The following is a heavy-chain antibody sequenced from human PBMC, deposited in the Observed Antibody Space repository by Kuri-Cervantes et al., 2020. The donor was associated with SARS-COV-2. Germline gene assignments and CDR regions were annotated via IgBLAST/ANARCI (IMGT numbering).Heavy chain of an antibody. V-gene: IGHV4-34*01. J-gene: IGHJ4*02. CDR1: GGSFSGYY. Sequence: SETLSLTCAVYGGSFSGYYWSWIRQPPGKGLEWIGEINHSGSTNYNPSLKSRVTISVDTPKNQFSLKLSSVTAADTAVYYCARASRLNSSGYYYSDPLLYFDYWGQGTLVTVSS. D-gene: IGHD3-22*01. CDR3: ARASRLNSSGYYYSDPLLYFDY. CDR2: INHSGST.